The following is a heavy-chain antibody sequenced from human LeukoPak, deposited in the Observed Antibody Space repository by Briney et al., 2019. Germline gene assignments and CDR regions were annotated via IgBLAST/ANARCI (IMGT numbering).Heavy chain of an antibody. CDR3: ARDQWYSSSSGSQNRDAFDI. CDR2: IYSGGST. V-gene: IGHV3-53*01. CDR1: GFTVSSNY. D-gene: IGHD6-6*01. Sequence: GGSLRLSCAASGFTVSSNYMSWVRQAPGKGLEWVSVIYSGGSTYYADSVKGRFTISRDNSKNTLYLQMNSLRAEDTAVYYCARDQWYSSSSGSQNRDAFDIWGQGTMVTVSS. J-gene: IGHJ3*02.